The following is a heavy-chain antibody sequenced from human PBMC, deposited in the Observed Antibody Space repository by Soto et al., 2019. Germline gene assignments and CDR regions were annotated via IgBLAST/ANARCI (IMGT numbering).Heavy chain of an antibody. CDR2: SRNKVNDYTT. J-gene: IGHJ4*02. CDR1: EFTFSDHY. V-gene: IGHV3-72*01. Sequence: EVQLVESGGGLVQPGGSLRLSCTASEFTFSDHYMNWIRQAPGKGLEWVGHSRNKVNDYTTEYAASVKGRFTISRDDSQNSVYLQMSSLKTEDTAVYYCSLASPWGQGTVVTVSS. CDR3: SLASP.